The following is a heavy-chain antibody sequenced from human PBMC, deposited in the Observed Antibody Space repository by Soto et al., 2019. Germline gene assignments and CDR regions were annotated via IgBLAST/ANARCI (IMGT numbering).Heavy chain of an antibody. D-gene: IGHD3-10*01. Sequence: QVQLQESGPGLVKPSQTLSLTCTVSGGSISSGGYYWSWIRQHPGKGLEWIGYIYYSGSTYYNPSLKSRVTISVDTSKNQFSLKLSSVTAADTAVYYCARGDTMVRGVIIEEYFQHWGQGSLVTVSS. CDR1: GGSISSGGYY. CDR3: ARGDTMVRGVIIEEYFQH. V-gene: IGHV4-31*03. CDR2: IYYSGST. J-gene: IGHJ1*01.